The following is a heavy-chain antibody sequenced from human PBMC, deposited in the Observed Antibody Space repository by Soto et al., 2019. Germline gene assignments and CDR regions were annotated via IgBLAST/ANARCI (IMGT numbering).Heavy chain of an antibody. Sequence: QVQLVESGGGVVQPGRSLRLSCAASGFTFSDYGMHWVRQAPGKGLEWVALIWYDGSNRYYADSVKGRFTISRDNSQNTLYLQMNSLRAEDTAVYYCASTSDSGYDYLDYWGQGTLVTVSS. CDR2: IWYDGSNR. D-gene: IGHD5-12*01. CDR1: GFTFSDYG. CDR3: ASTSDSGYDYLDY. J-gene: IGHJ4*02. V-gene: IGHV3-33*01.